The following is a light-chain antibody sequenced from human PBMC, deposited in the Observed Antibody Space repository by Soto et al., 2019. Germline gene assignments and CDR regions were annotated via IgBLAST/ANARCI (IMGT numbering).Light chain of an antibody. J-gene: IGKJ4*01. CDR1: QSVSSY. V-gene: IGKV3-11*01. Sequence: EIVLTQSPGTLSLSPGERATLSCRASQSVSSYLAWYQQKPGQAPRLLIYDASNRATGIPARFSGSGSGTDFTLTISSLEPEDFAVYYCQQRSNWPPVLTFGGGTKV. CDR3: QQRSNWPPVLT. CDR2: DAS.